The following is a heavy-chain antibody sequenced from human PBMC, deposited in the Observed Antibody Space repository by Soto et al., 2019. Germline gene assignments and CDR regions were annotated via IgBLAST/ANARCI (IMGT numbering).Heavy chain of an antibody. CDR2: ISDSGGST. J-gene: IGHJ4*02. Sequence: ERVSGISDSGGSTYYSDSVQARFTLSRHNSKSTLYLQMNRLRAEDTAVYYCAKLSVGAPLDYWGQGSLVTVSS. D-gene: IGHD1-26*01. V-gene: IGHV3-23*01. CDR3: AKLSVGAPLDY.